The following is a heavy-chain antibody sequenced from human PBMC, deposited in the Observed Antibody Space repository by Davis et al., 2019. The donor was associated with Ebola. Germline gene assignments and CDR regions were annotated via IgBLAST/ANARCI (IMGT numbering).Heavy chain of an antibody. CDR1: GGSFTGYS. J-gene: IGHJ4*02. D-gene: IGHD5-12*01. CDR3: ARGRGNGYSGYRRAFDY. CDR2: ITHIGST. Sequence: MPSETLSLTCAVSGGSFTGYSSSWIRHLPGNGLGWIGEITHIGSTNYNPSLKSRVTISIDTSKNQFSLRLSSVTAADTAVYSCARGRGNGYSGYRRAFDYWGQGTLVTVSS. V-gene: IGHV4-34*01.